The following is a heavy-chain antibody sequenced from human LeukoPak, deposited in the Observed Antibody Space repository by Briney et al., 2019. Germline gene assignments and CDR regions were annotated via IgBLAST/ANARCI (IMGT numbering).Heavy chain of an antibody. J-gene: IGHJ4*02. CDR3: AKDWRYCSSTSCPPFDY. CDR1: GFTFSSYG. CDR2: ISYDGSNK. V-gene: IGHV3-30*18. Sequence: PGRSLRLSCAASGFTFSSYGMHWVRQAPGKGLEWVAVISYDGSNKYYADSVKGRFTISRDNSKNTLYLQMNSLRAEDTAVYYCAKDWRYCSSTSCPPFDYWGQGTLVTVSS. D-gene: IGHD2-2*01.